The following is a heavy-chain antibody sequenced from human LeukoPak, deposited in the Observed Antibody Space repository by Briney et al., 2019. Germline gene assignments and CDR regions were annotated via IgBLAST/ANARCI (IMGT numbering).Heavy chain of an antibody. CDR2: IWYDGSNK. Sequence: PGRSLRLSCAASGFTFSSYGMHWVRQAPGKGLEWVAVIWYDGSNKYYADSVKGRFTTSRDNSKNTLYLQMNSLRAEDTAVYYCAKESGPYDYVWGSYRLTYYYYYYMDVWGKGTTVTVSS. CDR3: AKESGPYDYVWGSYRLTYYYYYYMDV. V-gene: IGHV3-33*06. D-gene: IGHD3-16*02. J-gene: IGHJ6*03. CDR1: GFTFSSYG.